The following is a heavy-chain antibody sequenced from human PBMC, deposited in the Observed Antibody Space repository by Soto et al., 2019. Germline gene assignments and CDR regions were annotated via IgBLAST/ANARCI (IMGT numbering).Heavy chain of an antibody. CDR1: GFTFSNYA. Sequence: EVRLLESGGGLVQPGGSLRLSCVASGFTFSNYAMSWVRQAPGKGLEWVSVVTGRPSSTYYADSVEGRFIISRDNSRNTLFLHMNSLGAEDTAVYYCTKHLPSKKNQRRWADAFHIWGQGTILTVSS. D-gene: IGHD2-2*01. V-gene: IGHV3-23*01. CDR3: TKHLPSKKNQRRWADAFHI. CDR2: VTGRPSST. J-gene: IGHJ3*02.